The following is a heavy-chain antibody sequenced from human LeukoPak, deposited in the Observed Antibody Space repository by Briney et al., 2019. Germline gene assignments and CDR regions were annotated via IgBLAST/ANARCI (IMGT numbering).Heavy chain of an antibody. CDR3: ARDAIDSSGFDFDY. CDR2: ISYDGSNK. J-gene: IGHJ4*02. V-gene: IGHV3-30*07. CDR1: GLTFSSYA. D-gene: IGHD3-22*01. Sequence: GRSLRLSCAASGLTFSSYAMHWVRQAPGKGLEWVAVISYDGSNKYYADSVKGRFTISRDNAKNSLYLQMNSLRAEDTAVYYCARDAIDSSGFDFDYWGQGTLVTVSS.